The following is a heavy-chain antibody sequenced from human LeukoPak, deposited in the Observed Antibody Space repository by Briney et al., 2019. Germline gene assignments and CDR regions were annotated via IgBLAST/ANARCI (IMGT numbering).Heavy chain of an antibody. Sequence: GGSLRLSCAASGFTFSSYGMHWVRQAPGKGLEWVAVISYDGSNKYYADSVKGRFTISRDNSKSTLYLQMNSLRAEDTAVYYCAKDRVYSGYESYYFDYWGQGTLVTVSS. CDR1: GFTFSSYG. CDR3: AKDRVYSGYESYYFDY. CDR2: ISYDGSNK. V-gene: IGHV3-30*18. D-gene: IGHD5-12*01. J-gene: IGHJ4*02.